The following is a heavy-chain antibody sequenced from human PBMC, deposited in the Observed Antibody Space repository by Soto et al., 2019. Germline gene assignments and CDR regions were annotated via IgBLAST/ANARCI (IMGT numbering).Heavy chain of an antibody. D-gene: IGHD1-7*01. CDR2: IIPIFGTA. CDR1: GGTFSSYA. CDR3: ARLHLTGTTFPRLANDY. V-gene: IGHV1-69*19. J-gene: IGHJ4*02. Sequence: QVQLVQSGAEVKKPGSSVKVSCKASGGTFSSYAISWVRQAPGQGLEWMGGIIPIFGTANYAQKFQGRVTITADDSTSTDYMELSSLRSEDTAVYYCARLHLTGTTFPRLANDYWGQGTLVTVSS.